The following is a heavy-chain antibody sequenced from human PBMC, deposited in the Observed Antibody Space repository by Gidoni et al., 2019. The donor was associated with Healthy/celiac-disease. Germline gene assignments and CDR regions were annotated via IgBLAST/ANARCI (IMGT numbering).Heavy chain of an antibody. CDR1: GYPFTGYY. V-gene: IGHV1-2*02. CDR2: INPNNGGT. D-gene: IGHD3-22*01. CDR3: ARAMGYYDSRTHYGLGY. Sequence: QEQLVQSGAELKTPGASVKVSCRASGYPFTGYYVHWVRQAPGQGLAWMGWINPNNGGTHYAQKFQGRVTMTRDTSISTAFMDLSRLRSDDTAVYYCARAMGYYDSRTHYGLGYWGQGSLVTVSS. J-gene: IGHJ4*02.